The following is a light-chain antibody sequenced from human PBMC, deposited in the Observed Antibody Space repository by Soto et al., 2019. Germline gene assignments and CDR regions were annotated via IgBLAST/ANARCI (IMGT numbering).Light chain of an antibody. CDR1: QSVSSN. Sequence: EIVLSQSPATLSVSPGERATLSCRTGQSVSSNLAWYQHKPGQAPRLLIYGASTRATGVPARFRGSGSGTEFTLTISGLQSEDFAVYCCQQYDKWPPTFGGGTKVDIK. CDR3: QQYDKWPPT. CDR2: GAS. J-gene: IGKJ4*01. V-gene: IGKV3-15*01.